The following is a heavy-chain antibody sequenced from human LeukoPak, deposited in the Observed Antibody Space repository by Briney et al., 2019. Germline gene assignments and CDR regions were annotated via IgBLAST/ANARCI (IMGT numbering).Heavy chain of an antibody. CDR3: ARGSPYYYDSSGYSPAPYYYYYMDV. J-gene: IGHJ6*03. CDR1: GFTFSNYH. Sequence: GGSLRLSCVASGFTFSNYHMNWVRQAPGKGLEWVSSITTSSGYIYYSDSVRGRFTISRDNAKNSLYLQMNSLRAEDTALYYCARGSPYYYDSSGYSPAPYYYYYMDVWGKGTTVTVSS. D-gene: IGHD3-22*01. V-gene: IGHV3-21*04. CDR2: ITTSSGYI.